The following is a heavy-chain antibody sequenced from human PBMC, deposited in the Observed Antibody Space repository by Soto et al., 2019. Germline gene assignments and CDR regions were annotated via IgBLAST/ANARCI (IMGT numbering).Heavy chain of an antibody. D-gene: IGHD5-18*01. V-gene: IGHV2-70*01. Sequence: ESGPTLVNPTQTLTLTCTFSGFSLSTSGMCVSWIRQPPGKAPEWLALIDWDDDKYYSTSLKTRLTISKDTSKNQVVLTMTNMDPVDTATYYCARNTYSYGVYNWFDPWGQGTLVTVSS. CDR3: ARNTYSYGVYNWFDP. CDR2: IDWDDDK. J-gene: IGHJ5*02. CDR1: GFSLSTSGMC.